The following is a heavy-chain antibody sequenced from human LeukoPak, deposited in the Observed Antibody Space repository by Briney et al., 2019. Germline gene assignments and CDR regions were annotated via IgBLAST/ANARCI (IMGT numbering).Heavy chain of an antibody. J-gene: IGHJ4*02. Sequence: ASVKVSCKASGYTFTGYYMHWVRQAPGQELEWMGRINPNSGGTNYAQKFQGRVTMTRDTSISTAYMELSRLRSDDRAVYYCALWEGKYYFDYWGQGTLVTVSS. CDR2: INPNSGGT. CDR3: ALWEGKYYFDY. CDR1: GYTFTGYY. D-gene: IGHD1-26*01. V-gene: IGHV1-2*02.